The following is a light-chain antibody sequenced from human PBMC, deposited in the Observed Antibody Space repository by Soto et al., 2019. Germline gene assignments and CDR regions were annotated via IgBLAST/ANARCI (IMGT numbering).Light chain of an antibody. Sequence: QSALTQPASVSGSPGQSITISCTGTSSDVGGYNYVSWYQHHPGNAPKLIIHDVTQRPSGVPDRFSGSKSGYRASLAISGLQADDEAIYYCLSYAGSNTLLFGGGTKVTVL. CDR1: SSDVGGYNY. CDR3: LSYAGSNTLL. CDR2: DVT. V-gene: IGLV2-14*03. J-gene: IGLJ2*01.